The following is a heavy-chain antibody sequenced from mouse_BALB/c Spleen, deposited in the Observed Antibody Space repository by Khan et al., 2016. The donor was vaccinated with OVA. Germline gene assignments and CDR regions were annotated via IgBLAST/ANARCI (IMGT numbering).Heavy chain of an antibody. CDR1: GYSITSDYV. CDR2: ISYSGST. J-gene: IGHJ2*01. Sequence: EVQLQESGPGLVKPSQSLSLTCTVTGYSITSDYVWNWIRQFPGNKLEGMGHISYSGSTCYNPSLKRRISITRDTSKNQFFLQLNSVTTEDTATYYCARSIMAYWGQGTTLTVSS. V-gene: IGHV3-2*02. CDR3: ARSIMAY.